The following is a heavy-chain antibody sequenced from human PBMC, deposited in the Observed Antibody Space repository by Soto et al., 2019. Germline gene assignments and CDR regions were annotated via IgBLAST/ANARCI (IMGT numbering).Heavy chain of an antibody. CDR3: TRSITGTPGSGP. CDR1: GFTFSGSA. D-gene: IGHD1-7*01. J-gene: IGHJ5*02. V-gene: IGHV3-73*01. CDR2: IRSKANSYAT. Sequence: GGSLRLSCAASGFTFSGSAMHWVRQASGKGLEWVGRIRSKANSYATAYAASVKGRFTISRDDSKNTAYLQMNSLKTEDTAVYYCTRSITGTPGSGPWGQGTLVTVSS.